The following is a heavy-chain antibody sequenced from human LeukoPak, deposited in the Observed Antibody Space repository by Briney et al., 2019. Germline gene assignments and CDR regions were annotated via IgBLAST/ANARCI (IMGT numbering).Heavy chain of an antibody. CDR1: GYTFTMYY. Sequence: GASVKVSCKASGYTFTMYYIHWVRQAPGQGLEWMGWISAYNGNTNYAQKLQGRVTMTTDTSTSTAYMELRSLRSDDTAVYYCARVGSERYFDWLLPVGGDDYWGQGTLVTVSS. D-gene: IGHD3-9*01. CDR3: ARVGSERYFDWLLPVGGDDY. V-gene: IGHV1-18*04. CDR2: ISAYNGNT. J-gene: IGHJ4*02.